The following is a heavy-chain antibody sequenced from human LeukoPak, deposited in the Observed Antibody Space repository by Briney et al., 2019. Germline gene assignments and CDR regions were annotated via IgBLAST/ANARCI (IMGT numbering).Heavy chain of an antibody. CDR3: AREHPSGGYLRDPYPFDY. CDR2: INPNSGGT. V-gene: IGHV1-2*02. J-gene: IGHJ4*02. D-gene: IGHD3-10*01. Sequence: GASVKVSCKASGYTXTGYYMHWVRQAPGQGLEWMGWINPNSGGTNYAQKFQDRVTMTRDTSISTAYMELSRLKSDDTAVYYCAREHPSGGYLRDPYPFDYWGQGILVTVSS. CDR1: GYTXTGYY.